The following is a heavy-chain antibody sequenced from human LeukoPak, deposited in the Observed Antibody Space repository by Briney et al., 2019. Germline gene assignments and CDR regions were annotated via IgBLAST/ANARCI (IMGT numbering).Heavy chain of an antibody. J-gene: IGHJ4*02. CDR1: GGSISSYY. CDR2: IYTSGST. V-gene: IGHV4-4*07. CDR3: ARAPRARYSGYDGEYFDY. Sequence: SETLSLTCTVSGGSISSYYWSWLRQPAGKGLEWIGRIYTSGSTNYNPSLKSRVTMSVDTSKNQFSLKLSSVTAADTAVYYCARAPRARYSGYDGEYFDYWGQGTLVTVSS. D-gene: IGHD5-12*01.